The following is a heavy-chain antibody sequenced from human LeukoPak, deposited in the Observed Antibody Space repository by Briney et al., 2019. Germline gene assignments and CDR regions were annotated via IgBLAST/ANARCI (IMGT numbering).Heavy chain of an antibody. CDR3: AKGGVRGVITTGY. D-gene: IGHD3-10*01. Sequence: PGGSLRLSCAASGFTFSSYAMSWVRQAPGKGLEWVSAISGSGGSTYYADSVKGRFTISRDDSKNTLYLQMNSLRAEDTAVYYCAKGGVRGVITTGYWGQGTLVTVSS. J-gene: IGHJ4*02. V-gene: IGHV3-23*01. CDR2: ISGSGGST. CDR1: GFTFSSYA.